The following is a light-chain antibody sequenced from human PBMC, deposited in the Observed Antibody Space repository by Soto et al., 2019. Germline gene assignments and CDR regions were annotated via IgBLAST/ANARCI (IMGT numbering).Light chain of an antibody. Sequence: IQLTQSPSSLYASLGDRVTITCRASQGISSYLAWYQQKPGKAPKLLIYAASNLQSGVPSRFSGSGSGTDGILTINGLKTEDGSTYYCQQLNNYTRTFCPGTKVDIK. CDR2: AAS. V-gene: IGKV1-9*01. CDR1: QGISSY. CDR3: QQLNNYTRT. J-gene: IGKJ3*01.